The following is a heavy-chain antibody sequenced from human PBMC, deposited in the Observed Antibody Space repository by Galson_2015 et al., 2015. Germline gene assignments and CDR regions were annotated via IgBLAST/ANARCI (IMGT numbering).Heavy chain of an antibody. CDR3: RGRELRGRGDNWFDP. V-gene: IGHV5-51*01. J-gene: IGHJ5*02. CDR1: GYRFSRYY. CDR2: INPDDSDT. D-gene: IGHD3-16*01. Sequence: QSGAEVKKPGESLKISCEGSGYRFSRYYIGWVRQMPGKGLEWMGVINPDDSDTRYSPSFQGHVTISVDRPMSTAYLQWSSLKASDTAVYCWRGRELRGRGDNWFDPWAQGTLVTAPS.